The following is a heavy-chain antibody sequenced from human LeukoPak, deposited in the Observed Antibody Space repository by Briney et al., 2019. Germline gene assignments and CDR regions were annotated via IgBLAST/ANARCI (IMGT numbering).Heavy chain of an antibody. V-gene: IGHV1-8*01. D-gene: IGHD3-22*01. J-gene: IGHJ4*02. CDR2: MNPNSGNT. CDR3: ARDSIHYYDSSGYPYYFDY. Sequence: GASVKVSCKASGYTFTSYDINWVRQATGQGLEWMGWMNPNSGNTGYAQKFQGRVTITADKSTSTAYMELSSLRSEDTAVYYCARDSIHYYDSSGYPYYFDYWGQGTLVTVSS. CDR1: GYTFTSYD.